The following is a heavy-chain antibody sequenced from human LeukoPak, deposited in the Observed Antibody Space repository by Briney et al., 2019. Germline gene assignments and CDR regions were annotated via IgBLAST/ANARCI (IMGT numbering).Heavy chain of an antibody. CDR2: IKQDGSEK. Sequence: GGSLRLSCAASGFTFSSYWMSWVRQAPGKGLEWVANIKQDGSEKYYVDSVKGRFTISRDNSKNTLYLQMNSLRAEDTAVYYCAKDRGYCSSTSCRGYMDVWGKGTTVTISS. CDR1: GFTFSSYW. J-gene: IGHJ6*03. V-gene: IGHV3-7*01. D-gene: IGHD2-2*01. CDR3: AKDRGYCSSTSCRGYMDV.